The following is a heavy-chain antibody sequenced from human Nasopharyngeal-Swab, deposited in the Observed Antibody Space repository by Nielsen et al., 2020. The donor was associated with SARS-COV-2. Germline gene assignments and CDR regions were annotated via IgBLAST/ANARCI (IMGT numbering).Heavy chain of an antibody. CDR3: ARDPMMCRSTSCAFDH. J-gene: IGHJ4*02. V-gene: IGHV1-46*01. Sequence: ASVKVSCKASGLTFTNYYIHWVRQAPGQGLEWMAIINPSGGSPTYAQRFQGRVTMTWDTSTGTVYMEISSLRFDDTAVYYCARDPMMCRSTSCAFDHWGQGTLVTVSS. D-gene: IGHD2-2*01. CDR1: GLTFTNYY. CDR2: INPSGGSP.